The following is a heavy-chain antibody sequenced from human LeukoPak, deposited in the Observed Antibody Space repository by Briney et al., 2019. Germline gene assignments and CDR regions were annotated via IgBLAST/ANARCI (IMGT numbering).Heavy chain of an antibody. J-gene: IGHJ4*02. CDR3: ARDRGWYFDY. D-gene: IGHD2-15*01. CDR1: GFTFSSYA. V-gene: IGHV3-30-3*01. CDR2: ISYDGSNK. Sequence: GSLRLSCAASGFTFSSYAMHWVRQAPGKGLEWVAVISYDGSNKYYADSVKGRFTISRDNAKNSLYLQMNSLRAEDTAVYFCARDRGWYFDYWGQGTLVTVSS.